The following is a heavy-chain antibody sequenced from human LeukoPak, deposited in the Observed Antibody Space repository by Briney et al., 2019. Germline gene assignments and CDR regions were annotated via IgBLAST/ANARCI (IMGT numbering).Heavy chain of an antibody. J-gene: IGHJ6*02. CDR3: ALGDGDYYYYGMDV. D-gene: IGHD3-16*01. V-gene: IGHV4-30-4*01. CDR1: GGSISSGDYY. CDR2: IYYSGST. Sequence: SQTLSLTCTVSGGSISSGDYYWSWIRQPPGKGLEWIGYIYYSGSTYYNPSLKSRVTISVDTSKNQFSLKLSSVTAADTAVYYCALGDGDYYYYGMDVWGQGTTFNVSS.